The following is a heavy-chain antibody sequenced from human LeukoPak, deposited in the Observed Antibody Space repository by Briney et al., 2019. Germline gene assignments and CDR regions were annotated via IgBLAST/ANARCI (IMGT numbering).Heavy chain of an antibody. J-gene: IGHJ4*02. D-gene: IGHD4-23*01. CDR1: GYTFTSYD. V-gene: IGHV1-8*01. Sequence: ASVKVSCKASGYTFTSYDINWVRQATGQGPEWMGWMNPNSGNTGYAQKFQDRVTMTRNTSITTAYMELSSLRSEDTAVYYCARVYGGNLRIDYWGQGTLVTASS. CDR2: MNPNSGNT. CDR3: ARVYGGNLRIDY.